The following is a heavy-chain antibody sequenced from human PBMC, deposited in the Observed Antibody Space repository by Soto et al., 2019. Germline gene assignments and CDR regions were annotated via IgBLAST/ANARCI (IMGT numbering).Heavy chain of an antibody. CDR2: ISSSSSTI. Sequence: EVQLVESGGGLVQPGGSLRLSCAASGFTFSSYSMNWVRQAPGKGLEWVSYISSSSSTIYYADSVKGRFTISRDNAKNSLYLQMSSLRDEDTAVYYCASSTPYYYDGSGYTFDYWGQGTLVTVSS. CDR1: GFTFSSYS. J-gene: IGHJ4*02. D-gene: IGHD3-22*01. CDR3: ASSTPYYYDGSGYTFDY. V-gene: IGHV3-48*02.